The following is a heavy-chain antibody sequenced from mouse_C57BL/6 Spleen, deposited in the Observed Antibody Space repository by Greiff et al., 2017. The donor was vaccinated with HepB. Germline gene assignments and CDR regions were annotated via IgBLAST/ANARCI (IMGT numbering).Heavy chain of an antibody. D-gene: IGHD2-1*01. V-gene: IGHV1-61*01. CDR2: IYPSDSET. J-gene: IGHJ1*03. CDR1: GYTFTSYW. CDR3: ARHGIYYGNYYWYFDV. Sequence: QVQLKQSGAELVRPGSSVKLSCKASGYTFTSYWMDWVKQRPGQGLEWIGNIYPSDSETHYNQKFKDKATLTVDKSSSTAYMQLSSLTSEDSAVYYCARHGIYYGNYYWYFDVWGTGTTVTVSS.